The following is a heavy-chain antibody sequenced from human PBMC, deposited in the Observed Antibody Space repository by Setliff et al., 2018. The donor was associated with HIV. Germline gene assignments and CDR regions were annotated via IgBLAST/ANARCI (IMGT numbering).Heavy chain of an antibody. J-gene: IGHJ3*02. CDR2: INTGNGNT. D-gene: IGHD2-2*01. CDR3: ARAALRYCTSTSCPRVDAFDI. Sequence: GASVKVSCKASGYTFTSYSMHWVRQAPGQRLEWMGWINTGNGNTKYYADSVKGRFTISRDNAKNSLYLQMNSVRADDTAVYYCARAALRYCTSTSCPRVDAFDIWGQGTMVTVSS. CDR1: GYTFTSYS. V-gene: IGHV1-3*04.